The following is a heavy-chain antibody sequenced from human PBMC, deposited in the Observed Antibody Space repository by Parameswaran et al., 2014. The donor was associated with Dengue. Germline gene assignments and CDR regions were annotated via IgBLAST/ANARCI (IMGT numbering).Heavy chain of an antibody. Sequence: WVRQAPGQGLEWMGWINPNSGGTNYAQKFQGWVTMTRDTSISTAYMELSRLRSDDTAVYYCARETVAIFGVADAFDIWGQGQWSPSPQ. V-gene: IGHV1-2*04. CDR3: ARETVAIFGVADAFDI. CDR2: INPNSGGT. J-gene: IGHJ3*02. D-gene: IGHD3-3*01.